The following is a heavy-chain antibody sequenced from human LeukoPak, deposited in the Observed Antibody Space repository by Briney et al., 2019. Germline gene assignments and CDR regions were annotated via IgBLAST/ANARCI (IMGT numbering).Heavy chain of an antibody. CDR2: IRYDGSNK. Sequence: GGSLRLSCAASGFTFSSYEMNWVRQAPGKGLEWVAFIRYDGSNKYYADSVKGRFTISRDNSKNTLYLQMNSLRAEDTAVYYCAKDWAGVVVILFDYWGQGTLVTVSS. D-gene: IGHD3-22*01. CDR1: GFTFSSYE. J-gene: IGHJ4*02. CDR3: AKDWAGVVVILFDY. V-gene: IGHV3-30*02.